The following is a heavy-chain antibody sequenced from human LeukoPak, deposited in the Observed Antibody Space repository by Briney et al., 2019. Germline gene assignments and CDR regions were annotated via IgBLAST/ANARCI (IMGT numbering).Heavy chain of an antibody. CDR1: GYTFTSYG. Sequence: ASAKVSCKASGYTFTSYGISWVRQAPGQGLEWMGWISAYNGNTNYAQKLQGRVTMTTDTSTSTAYMELRSLRSDDTAVYYCARDGPITMIVVVISGDYYYGMDVWGQGTTVTVSS. J-gene: IGHJ6*02. V-gene: IGHV1-18*01. D-gene: IGHD3-22*01. CDR3: ARDGPITMIVVVISGDYYYGMDV. CDR2: ISAYNGNT.